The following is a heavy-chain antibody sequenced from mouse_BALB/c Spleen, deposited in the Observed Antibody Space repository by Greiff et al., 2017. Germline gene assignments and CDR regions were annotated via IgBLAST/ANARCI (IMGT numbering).Heavy chain of an antibody. J-gene: IGHJ3*01. V-gene: IGHV5-6-3*01. CDR1: GFTFSSYG. CDR3: ARDKYGNYGSSFAY. D-gene: IGHD2-10*02. Sequence: DGKLVESGGGLVQPGGSLKLSCAASGFTFSSYGMSWVRQTPDKRLELVATINSNGGSTYYPDSVKGRFTISRDNAKNTLYLQMSSLKSEDTAMYYCARDKYGNYGSSFAYWGQGTLVTVSA. CDR2: INSNGGST.